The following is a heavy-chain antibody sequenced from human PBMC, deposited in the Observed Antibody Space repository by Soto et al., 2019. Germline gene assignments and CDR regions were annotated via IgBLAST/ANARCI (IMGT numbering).Heavy chain of an antibody. V-gene: IGHV3-7*05. D-gene: IGHD6-13*01. CDR3: TAWARSSWFDY. CDR1: GFMFNTYP. CDR2: IKPDGSGI. J-gene: IGHJ4*02. Sequence: PGGSLRLSCVGSGFMFNTYPMSWVRQVPGKGLEWVGNIKPDGSGIYYADSMEGRFTISRDNARNSLFLEINSLRAEDTAVYYCTAWARSSWFDYWGQGTLVTVSS.